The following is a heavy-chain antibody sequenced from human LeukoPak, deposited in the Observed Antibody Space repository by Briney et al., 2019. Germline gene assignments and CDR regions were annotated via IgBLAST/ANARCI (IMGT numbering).Heavy chain of an antibody. CDR1: GGSISSGGYS. D-gene: IGHD6-13*01. CDR2: IYHSGST. Sequence: SQTLSLTCAVSGGSISSGGYSWSWIRQPPGKGLEWIGYIYHSGSTYYNPSLKSRVTISVDRSKNQFSLKLSSVTAADTAVYYCARYSSSWSTLDYWGQGTLVTVSS. V-gene: IGHV4-30-2*01. CDR3: ARYSSSWSTLDY. J-gene: IGHJ4*02.